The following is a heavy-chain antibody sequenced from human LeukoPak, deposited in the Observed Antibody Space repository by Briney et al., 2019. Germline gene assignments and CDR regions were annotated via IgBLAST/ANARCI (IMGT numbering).Heavy chain of an antibody. CDR2: IRNKANNYAT. Sequence: GGSLKLSCAASGFTFSGSAMHWVRQASGKGLEWVGRIRNKANNYATAYAASVKGRFTISRDDSKNTAYLQMNSLKTEDTAVYYCARDLAPPTSYCGGDCYPPAPDYWGQGTLVTVSS. V-gene: IGHV3-73*01. CDR3: ARDLAPPTSYCGGDCYPPAPDY. D-gene: IGHD2-21*02. J-gene: IGHJ4*02. CDR1: GFTFSGSA.